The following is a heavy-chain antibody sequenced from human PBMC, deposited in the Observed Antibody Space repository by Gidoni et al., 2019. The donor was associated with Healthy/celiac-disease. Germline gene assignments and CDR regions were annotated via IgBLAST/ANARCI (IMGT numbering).Heavy chain of an antibody. J-gene: IGHJ4*02. CDR2: IRSKAYGGTT. V-gene: IGHV3-49*04. D-gene: IGHD3-16*01. CDR3: TRLSYDYIWGSVTYYFDY. Sequence: EVQLVESGGGLVQPGRSLRLSCTASGFPFGDYAMSWVRQAPGKGLGWVGFIRSKAYGGTTEYAASVKGRFTISRDDSKSIAYLQMNSLKTEDTAVYYCTRLSYDYIWGSVTYYFDYWGQGTLVTVSS. CDR1: GFPFGDYA.